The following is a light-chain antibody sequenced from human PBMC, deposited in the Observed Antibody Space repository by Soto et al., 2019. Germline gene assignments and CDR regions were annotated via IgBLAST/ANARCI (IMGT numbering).Light chain of an antibody. CDR1: QSVSSY. V-gene: IGKV3-11*01. CDR2: DAS. J-gene: IGKJ2*01. Sequence: EIVLTQSPATLSLSPGERATLSCRASQSVSSYLAWYQQKPGQAPRLLIYDASNRATGIPARFSGSGSGTDFTLTISSLEPEDFAVYYCQQRSNWPPGAHVYTFGQGTKLEIK. CDR3: QQRSNWPPGAHVYT.